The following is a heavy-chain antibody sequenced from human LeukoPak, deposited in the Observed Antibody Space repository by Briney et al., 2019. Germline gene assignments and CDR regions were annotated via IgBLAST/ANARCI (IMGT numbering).Heavy chain of an antibody. V-gene: IGHV4-34*01. D-gene: IGHD2-21*02. CDR1: GGSFSGYY. CDR3: ARAPLYCGGDCYLPYFDY. J-gene: IGHJ4*02. CDR2: INHSGST. Sequence: SETLSLTCAVYGGSFSGYYWSWIRQLPGKGLEWIGEINHSGSTNYNPSLKSRVTISVDTSKNQFSLKLSSVTAADTAVYYCARAPLYCGGDCYLPYFDYWGQGTLVTVSS.